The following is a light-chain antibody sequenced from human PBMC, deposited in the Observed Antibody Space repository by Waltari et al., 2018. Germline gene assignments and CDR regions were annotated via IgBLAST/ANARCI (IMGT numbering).Light chain of an antibody. J-gene: IGKJ4*01. CDR2: DAL. V-gene: IGKV3-11*01. CDR1: ESVSNY. Sequence: IVLTQSPVTLSLSPGERATLSCKASESVSNYLAWYQQKPGQAPRLLIYDALKRATGIPVRFSGSGSGTDFTLTISSLEPEDFAVYYCQQGYKRRTFGGGTKVEIE. CDR3: QQGYKRRT.